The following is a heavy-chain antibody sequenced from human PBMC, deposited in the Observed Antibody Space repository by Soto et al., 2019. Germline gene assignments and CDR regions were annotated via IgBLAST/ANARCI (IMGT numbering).Heavy chain of an antibody. CDR2: ISHDGSNQ. J-gene: IGHJ6*02. V-gene: IGHV3-30*18. CDR3: AKETRSRAVTATRVNGMDV. CDR1: GFSFSDFG. Sequence: QVQLVESGGGVVQPGRSLRLSCAPSGFSFSDFGMHWVRQAPGKGLEWVAAISHDGSNQYYGDSVKGRFSISRDHSNNRLYLQMNNLKVEDSAIYFCAKETRSRAVTATRVNGMDVWGQGTTLTVSS. D-gene: IGHD2-21*02.